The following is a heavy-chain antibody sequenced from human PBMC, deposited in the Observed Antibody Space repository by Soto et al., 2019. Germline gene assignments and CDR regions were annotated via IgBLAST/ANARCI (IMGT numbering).Heavy chain of an antibody. Sequence: PSETLSLTCTVSGGSISSGGYYWSWIRQHPGKGLEWIGYIYYSGSTYYNPSLKSRVTISVDTSKNQFSLKLSSVTAADTAVYYCARARYYYDSYYFDYWGQGTLVTVSS. J-gene: IGHJ4*02. V-gene: IGHV4-31*03. CDR1: GGSISSGGYY. D-gene: IGHD3-22*01. CDR3: ARARYYYDSYYFDY. CDR2: IYYSGST.